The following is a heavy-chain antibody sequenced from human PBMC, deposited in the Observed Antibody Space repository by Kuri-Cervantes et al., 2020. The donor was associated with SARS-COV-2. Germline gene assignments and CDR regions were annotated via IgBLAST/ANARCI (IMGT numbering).Heavy chain of an antibody. V-gene: IGHV4-59*01. D-gene: IGHD2-15*01. CDR3: AREGYCSGGSCFDY. CDR2: IYYSGST. J-gene: IGHJ4*02. Sequence: SETLSLTCTVSGGSISSYYWSWMRQPPGKGLEWIGYIYYSGSTNYNPSLKSRVTISVDTSKNQYSLKLSSVTAADTAVYYCAREGYCSGGSCFDYWGQGTLVTVSS. CDR1: GGSISSYY.